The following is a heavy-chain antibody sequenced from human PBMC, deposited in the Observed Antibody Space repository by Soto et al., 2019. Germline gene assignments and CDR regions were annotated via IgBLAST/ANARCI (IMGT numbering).Heavy chain of an antibody. CDR2: IKEDGSEK. Sequence: EVQLVESAGGLVQPGGSLRLSCAVSGITFSSYWMTWVRQAPGKGLEWVANIKEDGSEKNYVDSVKGRFSISRDNAKNSLYLQMNSLRAEDTAAYYCVVGNNPSNYWGQGTLVTVTS. CDR3: VVGNNPSNY. CDR1: GITFSSYW. J-gene: IGHJ4*02. D-gene: IGHD1-1*01. V-gene: IGHV3-7*01.